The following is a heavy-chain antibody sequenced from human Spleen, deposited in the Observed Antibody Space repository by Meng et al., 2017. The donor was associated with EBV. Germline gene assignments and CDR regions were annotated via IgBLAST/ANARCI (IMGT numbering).Heavy chain of an antibody. CDR1: GYTFASYG. Sequence: QCRLVQSGSEGKNPGVSVKVSCKASGYTFASYGITWGRTAPGQGLEWMGWISAYNGNTNYTQKFHDRVTMTTDTYTSTAYMELRGLRSDDTAVYYCARNPLSGYSGYDYWGQGTLVTVSS. V-gene: IGHV1-18*01. CDR3: ARNPLSGYSGYDY. D-gene: IGHD5-12*01. J-gene: IGHJ4*02. CDR2: ISAYNGNT.